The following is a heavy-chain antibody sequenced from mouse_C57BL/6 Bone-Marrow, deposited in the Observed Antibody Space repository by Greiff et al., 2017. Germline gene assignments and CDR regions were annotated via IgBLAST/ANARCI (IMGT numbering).Heavy chain of an antibody. CDR3: ASGYGSSYVWFAY. J-gene: IGHJ3*01. V-gene: IGHV5-6*02. CDR1: GFTFSSYR. CDR2: ISSGGSYT. D-gene: IGHD1-1*01. Sequence: EVMLVESGGDLVKPGGSLKLSCAASGFTFSSYRMSWVRQTPDKRLEWVATISSGGSYTYHPASVKGRVTISRDNAKNTLYLQMSSLKSEDTAMYYGASGYGSSYVWFAYWGQGTLVTVSA.